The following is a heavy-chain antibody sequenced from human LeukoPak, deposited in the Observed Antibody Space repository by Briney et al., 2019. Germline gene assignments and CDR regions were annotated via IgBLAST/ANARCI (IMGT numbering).Heavy chain of an antibody. CDR1: GSTFSSYS. CDR3: ARDSSLEWSWGYYDSSGYYYGAFDI. V-gene: IGHV3-21*01. J-gene: IGHJ3*02. Sequence: GGSLRLSCAASGSTFSSYSMNWVRQAPGKGLEWVSSISSSSSYIYYADSVKGRFTISRDNAKNSLYLQMNSLRAEDTAVYYCARDSSLEWSWGYYDSSGYYYGAFDIWGQGTMVTVSS. D-gene: IGHD3-22*01. CDR2: ISSSSSYI.